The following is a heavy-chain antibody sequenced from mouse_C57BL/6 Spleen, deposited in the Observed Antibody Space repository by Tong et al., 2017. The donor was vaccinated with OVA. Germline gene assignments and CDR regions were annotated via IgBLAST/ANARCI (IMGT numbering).Heavy chain of an antibody. CDR3: ARRNLGYWYFDV. V-gene: IGHV1-82*01. Sequence: VQLQQSGPELVKPGASVKISCKASGYAFSSSWMNWVKQRPGQGLEWIGRIYPGDGDTNYNGKFKGKATLTADKSSSTADMQLSSLTYVDSAVYFCARRNLGYWYFDVWGAGTTVTVSS. J-gene: IGHJ1*01. CDR1: GYAFSSSW. CDR2: IYPGDGDT.